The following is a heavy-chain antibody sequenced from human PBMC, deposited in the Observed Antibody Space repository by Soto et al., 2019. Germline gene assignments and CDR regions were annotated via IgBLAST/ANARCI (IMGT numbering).Heavy chain of an antibody. V-gene: IGHV3-7*01. CDR3: ARLVGATYYYYGMDV. CDR2: IKQDGSEK. Sequence: GGSLRLSCAASGFTFSSYWMSWVRQAPGKGLEWVANIKQDGSEKYYVDSVKGRFTISRDNAKNSLYLQMNSLRAEDTAVYYCARLVGATYYYYGMDVWGQGTTVTVSS. CDR1: GFTFSSYW. J-gene: IGHJ6*02. D-gene: IGHD1-26*01.